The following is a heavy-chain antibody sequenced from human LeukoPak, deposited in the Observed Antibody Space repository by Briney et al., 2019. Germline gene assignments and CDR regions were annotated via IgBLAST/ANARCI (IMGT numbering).Heavy chain of an antibody. V-gene: IGHV4-59*08. Sequence: PETLSLTCTVSGGSITYYHWSWIRQPPGKGLEWIGYIYYSGSTNYNPSLKSRVTISVDTPKNQFSPKLSSVTAADTAVYYCARRLSSWYAFDYWGQGTPVTVSS. CDR1: GGSITYYH. CDR2: IYYSGST. J-gene: IGHJ4*02. CDR3: ARRLSSWYAFDY. D-gene: IGHD6-13*01.